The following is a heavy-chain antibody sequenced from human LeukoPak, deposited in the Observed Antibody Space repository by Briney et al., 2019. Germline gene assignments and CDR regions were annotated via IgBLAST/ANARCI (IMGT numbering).Heavy chain of an antibody. Sequence: GSLRLSCVASGFTVSSNYMSWVRQPPGKGLEWIGEINHSGSTNYNPSLKSRVTISVDTSKNQFSLKLSSVTAADTAVYYCARDSSIAVAGTGFDPWGQGTLVTVSS. CDR3: ARDSSIAVAGTGFDP. CDR1: GFTVSSNY. D-gene: IGHD6-19*01. J-gene: IGHJ5*02. CDR2: INHSGST. V-gene: IGHV4-34*01.